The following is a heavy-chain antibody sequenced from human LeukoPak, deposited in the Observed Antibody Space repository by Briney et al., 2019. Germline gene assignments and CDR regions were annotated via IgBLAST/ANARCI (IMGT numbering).Heavy chain of an antibody. Sequence: GGSLRLSCAASGFTFSSYAMSWVRQAPGKGLEWVSAISGSGGSTYYADSVTGRFTISRDNSKNTLYLQMNSLRAEDTAVYYCAKDLNDPPPWIQLWLPSPFDYWGQGTLVTVSS. CDR2: ISGSGGST. J-gene: IGHJ4*02. CDR1: GFTFSSYA. D-gene: IGHD5-18*01. V-gene: IGHV3-23*01. CDR3: AKDLNDPPPWIQLWLPSPFDY.